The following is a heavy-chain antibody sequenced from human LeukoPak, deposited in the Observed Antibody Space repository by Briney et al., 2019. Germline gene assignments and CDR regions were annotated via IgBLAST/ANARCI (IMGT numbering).Heavy chain of an antibody. J-gene: IGHJ3*02. CDR1: GFTFSSYS. CDR2: ISTGSTYM. V-gene: IGHV3-21*01. D-gene: IGHD6-6*01. Sequence: GGSLRLSCAASGFTFSSYSMNWVRQAPGKGLEWVSSISTGSTYMYYADSVKGRFTISRDNAQNSMYLQMNSLRAEDTAVYYCGRVGGRSKAAKGDAFDIWGQGTMVVVSS. CDR3: GRVGGRSKAAKGDAFDI.